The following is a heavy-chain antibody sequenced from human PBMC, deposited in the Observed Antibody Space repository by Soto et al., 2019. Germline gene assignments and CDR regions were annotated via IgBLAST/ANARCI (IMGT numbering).Heavy chain of an antibody. J-gene: IGHJ4*02. V-gene: IGHV3-74*01. CDR3: AKRGVDTFGLSY. CDR1: GFTFSSVW. CDR2: INTDGSST. D-gene: IGHD3-10*01. Sequence: EVQLVESGGGLVQHGGSLRLSCAVSGFTFSSVWMHWVRQAPGEGLVWVSRINTDGSSTSYADSVKGRFTISRDNAKNTLYLQMNSLRVEDTAMYDCAKRGVDTFGLSYWGQGTLVTVSS.